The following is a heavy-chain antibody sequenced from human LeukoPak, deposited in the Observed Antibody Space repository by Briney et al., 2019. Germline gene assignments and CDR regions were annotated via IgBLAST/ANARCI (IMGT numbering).Heavy chain of an antibody. CDR3: VHSGGSSGWAPNS. CDR2: VSSDGTTT. V-gene: IGHV3-74*01. J-gene: IGHJ4*02. D-gene: IGHD6-25*01. Sequence: PGGSLRLSCAVSGFTFSDYWMHWVRQVPGKGLVWVARVSSDGTTTSYADSVKGRFTLSRDNAENSLYLQMNSLRLEDTALYYCVHSGGSSGWAPNSWGQGTLVTVSS. CDR1: GFTFSDYW.